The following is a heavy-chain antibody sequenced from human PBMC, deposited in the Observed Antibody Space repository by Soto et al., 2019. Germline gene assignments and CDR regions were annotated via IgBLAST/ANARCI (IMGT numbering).Heavy chain of an antibody. Sequence: GESLKISCQGSGYNFSNYWIGWVRQMSGKGLEWMGIIYPGDSETRYSPAFQGQVSISADKSISTAHLQWSSLRASDTAIYYCARLVYSYGFLSYFNLWGRGTVVTVSS. CDR2: IYPGDSET. CDR3: ARLVYSYGFLSYFNL. CDR1: GYNFSNYW. J-gene: IGHJ2*01. D-gene: IGHD5-18*01. V-gene: IGHV5-51*01.